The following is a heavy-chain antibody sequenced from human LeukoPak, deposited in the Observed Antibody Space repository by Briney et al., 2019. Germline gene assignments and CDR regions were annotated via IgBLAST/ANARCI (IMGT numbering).Heavy chain of an antibody. Sequence: SETLSLTCTVSGGSISSYYWSWIRQTPGKGMEWIGYIYYSGSTNYNPSLKSRVTISVDTSKNQFSLKLSSVTAADTAVYYCARVPNYYGSGSYGTYYYYYYMDVWGKGTTVTVSS. CDR3: ARVPNYYGSGSYGTYYYYYYMDV. V-gene: IGHV4-59*01. J-gene: IGHJ6*03. CDR2: IYYSGST. D-gene: IGHD3-10*01. CDR1: GGSISSYY.